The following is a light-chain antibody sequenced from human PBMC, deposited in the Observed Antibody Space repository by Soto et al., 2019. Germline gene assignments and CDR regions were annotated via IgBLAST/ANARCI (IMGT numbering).Light chain of an antibody. V-gene: IGKV3-20*01. J-gene: IGKJ5*01. Sequence: EVVLTQSPGTLSLSPGERATLSCRASQSVTNNQLAWFRQKPGQAPRPLIWGVSNRATGIPDRFSGSGSGTDFTLTISRLEPEDFVVYYCQQYGYSPITFGQGTRLEI. CDR1: QSVTNNQ. CDR2: GVS. CDR3: QQYGYSPIT.